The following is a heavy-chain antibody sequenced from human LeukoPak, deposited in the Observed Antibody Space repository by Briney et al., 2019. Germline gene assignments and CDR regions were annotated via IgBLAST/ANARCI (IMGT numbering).Heavy chain of an antibody. CDR2: ISSSSNYI. Sequence: GGSLRLSCAASGFTFSSYSMNWVRQAPGKGLEWVSSISSSSNYIYYADSVKGRFTISRDNTKNSLYLQMNSLRAEDTAVYFCARGGAVAGNNYFDSWGQGTLVTVSS. CDR1: GFTFSSYS. D-gene: IGHD6-19*01. J-gene: IGHJ4*02. CDR3: ARGGAVAGNNYFDS. V-gene: IGHV3-21*01.